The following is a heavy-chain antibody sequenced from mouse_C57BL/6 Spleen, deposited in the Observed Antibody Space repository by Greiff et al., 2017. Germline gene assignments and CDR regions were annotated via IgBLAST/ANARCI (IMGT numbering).Heavy chain of an antibody. CDR1: GYTFTSYW. D-gene: IGHD1-1*01. CDR2: IYPGSGST. Sequence: QVQLQQPGAELVKPGASVKMSCKASGYTFTSYWITWVKQRPGQGLEWIGDIYPGSGSTNYNEKFKSKATLTVDTSSSTAYMQLSSLTSEDSAVYYCARLPVTTGVEEGYYYAMDYWGQGTSVTVSS. CDR3: ARLPVTTGVEEGYYYAMDY. V-gene: IGHV1-55*01. J-gene: IGHJ4*01.